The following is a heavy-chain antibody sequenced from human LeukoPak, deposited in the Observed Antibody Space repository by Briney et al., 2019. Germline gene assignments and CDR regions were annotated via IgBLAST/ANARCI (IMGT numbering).Heavy chain of an antibody. J-gene: IGHJ4*02. CDR1: GGTFSSYA. CDR3: AVGPIGAIFGVVVPFDY. D-gene: IGHD3-3*01. CDR2: IIPIFGTA. V-gene: IGHV1-69*05. Sequence: SVKVSCKASGGTFSSYAISWVRQAPGQGLEWMGGIIPIFGTANYAQKFQGRVTITTDESTSTAYMELSSLRSEDTAVYYCAVGPIGAIFGVVVPFDYWGQGTLVTVSS.